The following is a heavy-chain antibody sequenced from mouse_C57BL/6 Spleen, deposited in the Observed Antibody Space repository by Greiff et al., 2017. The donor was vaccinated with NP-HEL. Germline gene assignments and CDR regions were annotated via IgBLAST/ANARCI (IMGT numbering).Heavy chain of an antibody. Sequence: QVQLQQPGAELVKPGASVKMSCKASGYTFTSYWLTWVKQRPGQGLEWIGDIYPGRGSTNYNEKFKSKATLTVDTSSSTAYRQLSGLTSEDSAVYYCARRARYDPFAYWGQGTLVTVSA. J-gene: IGHJ3*01. CDR2: IYPGRGST. D-gene: IGHD2-12*01. V-gene: IGHV1-55*01. CDR3: ARRARYDPFAY. CDR1: GYTFTSYW.